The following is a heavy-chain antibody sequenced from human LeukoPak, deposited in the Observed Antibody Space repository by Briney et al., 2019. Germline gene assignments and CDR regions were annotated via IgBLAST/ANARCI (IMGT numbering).Heavy chain of an antibody. CDR2: INSDGSST. D-gene: IGHD6-19*01. CDR3: ASPIAVAGPYYFGY. J-gene: IGHJ4*02. Sequence: GGSLRLSCAASGFTFSSYWMHWVRQAPGKGLVWVSRINSDGSSTNYADSVKGRFTISRDNAKNTLYLQINSLRAEDTAVYYCASPIAVAGPYYFGYWSQGTLVTVSS. CDR1: GFTFSSYW. V-gene: IGHV3-74*01.